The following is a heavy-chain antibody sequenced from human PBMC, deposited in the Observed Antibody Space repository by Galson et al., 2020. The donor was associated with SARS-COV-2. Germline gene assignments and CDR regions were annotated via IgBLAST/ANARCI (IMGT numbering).Heavy chain of an antibody. CDR1: GFSLSTFGVG. V-gene: IGHV2-5*04. CDR3: VPILGHGSGGSCYSADYTYYGVDV. Sequence: KMSGPTLVKPTQTLTLTCTFSGFSLSTFGVGVGWIRQPPGKALEWLALIYWDDDKTYSPSLKSRLTITKDTSKDQVVLTMTNMDPVDTGTYFCVPILGHGSGGSCYSADYTYYGVDVWGQGATVTVSS. CDR2: IYWDDDK. J-gene: IGHJ6*02. D-gene: IGHD2-15*01.